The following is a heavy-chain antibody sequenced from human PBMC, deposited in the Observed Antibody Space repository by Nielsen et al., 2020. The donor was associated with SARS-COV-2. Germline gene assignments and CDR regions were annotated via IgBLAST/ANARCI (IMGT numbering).Heavy chain of an antibody. Sequence: ASVKVSCKASGYTFTSYAMHWVRQAPGQRLEWMGWINAGNGNTKYSQKFQGRVTITRDTSASTAYMELSSLRSEDTAVYYCARMSVAGWATDYWGQGTLATVSS. D-gene: IGHD6-19*01. CDR3: ARMSVAGWATDY. V-gene: IGHV1-3*01. CDR1: GYTFTSYA. CDR2: INAGNGNT. J-gene: IGHJ4*02.